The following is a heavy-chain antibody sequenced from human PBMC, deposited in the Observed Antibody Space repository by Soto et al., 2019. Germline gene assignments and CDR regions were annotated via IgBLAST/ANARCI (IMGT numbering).Heavy chain of an antibody. Sequence: ETLSLTCTVSGGSISSYYWSWIRQPPGKGLEWIGYIYYSGSTNYNPSLKSRVTISVDTSKNQFSLKLSSVTAADTAVYYCARDFDYWGQGTLVTVSS. J-gene: IGHJ4*02. CDR3: ARDFDY. V-gene: IGHV4-59*01. CDR2: IYYSGST. CDR1: GGSISSYY.